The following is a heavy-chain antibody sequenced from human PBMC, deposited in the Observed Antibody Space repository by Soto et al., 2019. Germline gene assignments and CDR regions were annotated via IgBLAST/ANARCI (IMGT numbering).Heavy chain of an antibody. Sequence: QVQLVQSRGEVKKPGASVKVSCKTSGYSFTTYGISWVRQAPGQGLEWMGWISGYNGNTNYAQNLQGRVTMTTDTSTSTAYMELRSLRSDDTAVYYCASAGPAPYYYYGMDVWGQGSTVTVSS. CDR3: ASAGPAPYYYYGMDV. CDR2: ISGYNGNT. CDR1: GYSFTTYG. V-gene: IGHV1-18*01. J-gene: IGHJ6*02.